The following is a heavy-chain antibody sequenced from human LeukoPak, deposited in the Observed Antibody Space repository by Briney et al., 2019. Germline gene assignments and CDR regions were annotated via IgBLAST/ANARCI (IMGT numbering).Heavy chain of an antibody. CDR2: INPNSGGT. V-gene: IGHV1-2*02. D-gene: IGHD3-10*01. CDR1: GYTFTGYY. J-gene: IGHJ6*03. CDR3: ARDHYYYGSGIEVSHYYYYMDV. Sequence: GASVKVSCKASGYTFTGYYMHWVRQAPGQGLEWMGWINPNSGGTNYAQKFQGRVTMTRDTSINTAYMELSRLRSDDTAVYYCARDHYYYGSGIEVSHYYYYMDVWGKGTTVTVSS.